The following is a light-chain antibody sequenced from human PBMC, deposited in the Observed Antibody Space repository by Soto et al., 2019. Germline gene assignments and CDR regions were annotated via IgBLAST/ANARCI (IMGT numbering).Light chain of an antibody. J-gene: IGKJ4*01. CDR2: GAS. CDR1: QSVSSIY. V-gene: IGKV3-20*01. CDR3: QQYGSSALT. Sequence: EIVLTQSPGTLSLSPGERATLSCRASQSVSSIYLAWYQQKPGQAPRLLIYGASSRATGIPDRFSGSGSGTEFTLTISRLEPEDFAVYYCQQYGSSALTFGGGTKVEIK.